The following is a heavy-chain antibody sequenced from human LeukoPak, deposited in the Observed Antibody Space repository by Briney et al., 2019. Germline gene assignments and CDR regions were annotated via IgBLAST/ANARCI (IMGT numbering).Heavy chain of an antibody. Sequence: ASVKVSCKASGYTFTSYDINWVRQATGRGLEWMGWMNPNSGNTGYAQKFQGRVTITRNTSISTAYMELSSLRSEDTAVYYCARVRGRCTNGVCYDHYYYYMDVWGKGTTVTVSS. V-gene: IGHV1-8*03. J-gene: IGHJ6*03. CDR2: MNPNSGNT. D-gene: IGHD2-8*01. CDR1: GYTFTSYD. CDR3: ARVRGRCTNGVCYDHYYYYMDV.